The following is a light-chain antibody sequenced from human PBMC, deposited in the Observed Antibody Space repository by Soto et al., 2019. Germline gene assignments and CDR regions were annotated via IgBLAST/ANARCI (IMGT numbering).Light chain of an antibody. CDR2: DAS. Sequence: EVVLTQSPATLSLSPGERATLSCRASQGIRNYLAWYQQKPGQAPRLLIYDASNRATGIPARFSGSGSGTDFTLTISSLEPEDFAVYYCQQRSNWPAFGQGTQVDIK. CDR3: QQRSNWPA. V-gene: IGKV3-11*01. CDR1: QGIRNY. J-gene: IGKJ1*01.